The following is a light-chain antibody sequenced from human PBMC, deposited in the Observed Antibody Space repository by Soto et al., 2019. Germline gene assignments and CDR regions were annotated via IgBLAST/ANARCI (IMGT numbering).Light chain of an antibody. CDR3: QQYNSFPLT. CDR1: QSISSW. Sequence: DIQMTQSPSTLSASAGDTVTISCRASQSISSWLAWYQKKPGMAPKMLISKASTLQTGVPSRFSGTGSETEFTLTISSLQPDDFATYYCQQYNSFPLTFGGGTKVEIK. CDR2: KAS. J-gene: IGKJ4*01. V-gene: IGKV1-5*03.